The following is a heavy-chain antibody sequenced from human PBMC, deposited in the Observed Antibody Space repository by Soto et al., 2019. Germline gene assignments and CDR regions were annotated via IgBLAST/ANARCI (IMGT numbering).Heavy chain of an antibody. V-gene: IGHV3-7*01. CDR3: ARDRDRSSWYPAKFDY. D-gene: IGHD6-13*01. CDR2: IKQDGSEK. CDR1: GFTFSSYW. J-gene: IGHJ4*02. Sequence: GGSLRLSCAASGFTFSSYWMSWVRQAPGKGLEWVANIKQDGSEKYYVDSVKGRFTISRDSSKNTLYLQMNSLRAEDTAVYYCARDRDRSSWYPAKFDYWGQGTLVTVSS.